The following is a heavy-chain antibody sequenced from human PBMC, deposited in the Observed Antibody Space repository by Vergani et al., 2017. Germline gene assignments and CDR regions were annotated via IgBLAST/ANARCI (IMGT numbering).Heavy chain of an antibody. Sequence: EVKLLESGGGLVQPGGSLRLSCAASGVTFSSYAMSGVGQARGKGLEWVARISGSGAGTYYADSVKGRFSISRDNSKNTLYLQMNSLRAEDTAIYYCATLVGYCSSTTCLTPFDYWGQGTLVTVSS. V-gene: IGHV3-23*01. CDR3: ATLVGYCSSTTCLTPFDY. J-gene: IGHJ4*02. CDR2: ISGSGAGT. CDR1: GVTFSSYA. D-gene: IGHD2-2*01.